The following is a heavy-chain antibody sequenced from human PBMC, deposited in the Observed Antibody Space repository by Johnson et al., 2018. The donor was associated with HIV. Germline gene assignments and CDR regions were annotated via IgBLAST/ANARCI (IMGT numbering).Heavy chain of an antibody. CDR3: ARYEGNYVAFDI. CDR2: MSFDGNNT. Sequence: QVQLVESGGGVVQPGRSLRLSCAASGFTFSSNPMHWVRQAPGKGLEWVAVMSFDGNNTYYGDSVKGRFTISRDNAKNSLYLQMNSLRAEDTAVYYCARYEGNYVAFDIWGQGTMVTVSS. CDR1: GFTFSSNP. V-gene: IGHV3-30*03. J-gene: IGHJ3*02. D-gene: IGHD1-7*01.